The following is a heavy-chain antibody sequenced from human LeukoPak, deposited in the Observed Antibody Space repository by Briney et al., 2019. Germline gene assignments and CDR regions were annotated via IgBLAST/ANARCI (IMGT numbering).Heavy chain of an antibody. D-gene: IGHD1-1*01. J-gene: IGHJ4*02. Sequence: PSETLSLTCAVSGGSISSSSSQWGWIRQPPGKGLEWIGTISYSGSTYCNTSLTSRVTISLDTSKIQFSLKLSSVTAADTAVYYCARRQSGPFDYWGQGTLVTVSS. CDR3: ARRQSGPFDY. V-gene: IGHV4-39*01. CDR1: GGSISSSSSQ. CDR2: ISYSGST.